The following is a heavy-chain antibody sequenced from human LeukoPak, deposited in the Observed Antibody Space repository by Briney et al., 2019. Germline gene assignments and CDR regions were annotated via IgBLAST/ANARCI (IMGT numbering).Heavy chain of an antibody. CDR2: ISYDASNK. D-gene: IGHD2-2*01. J-gene: IGHJ6*03. CDR1: GFTFSSYA. V-gene: IGHV3-30*04. CDR3: ARDGLRGPGGYYMDL. Sequence: GGSLRLSCGASGFTFSSYAMHWVRQAPGKGLEWVAVISYDASNKYNADSVKGRFTISRDNSKNTLYLQMNSLRAEDTAVYYCARDGLRGPGGYYMDLWGKGTTVTVSS.